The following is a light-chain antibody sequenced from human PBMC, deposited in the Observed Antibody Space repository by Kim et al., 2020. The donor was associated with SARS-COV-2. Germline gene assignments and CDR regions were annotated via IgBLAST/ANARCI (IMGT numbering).Light chain of an antibody. CDR2: GTS. CDR3: QQFDKSLLVS. V-gene: IGKV3-20*01. CDR1: QIVSTSD. J-gene: IGKJ4*01. Sequence: EIVLTQSPGTLSLSPGERATLSCRASQIVSTSDLAWYQQKPGQAPRLLIYGTSSRATGIPDRFSGSGSGTDFTLTISRLEPEDFAVYFWQQFDKSLLVSFGGGNKVDSK.